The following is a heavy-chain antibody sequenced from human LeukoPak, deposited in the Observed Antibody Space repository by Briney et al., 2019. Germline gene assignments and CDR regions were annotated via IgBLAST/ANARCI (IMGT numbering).Heavy chain of an antibody. CDR3: ARKYGSNAGYFDY. CDR1: GYSISTGYY. V-gene: IGHV4-38-2*01. D-gene: IGHD4-23*01. J-gene: IGHJ4*02. Sequence: SETLSLTCAVSGYSISTGYYWGWVRQPPGKGLEWIGNSYHSGTSYYNPSLKSRVSISVATSKNQFSLKLRSVTAADTAVYYCARKYGSNAGYFDYWGQGALVTVSS. CDR2: SYHSGTS.